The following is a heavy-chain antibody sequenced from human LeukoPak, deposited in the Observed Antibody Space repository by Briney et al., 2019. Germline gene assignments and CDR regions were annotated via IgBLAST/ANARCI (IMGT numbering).Heavy chain of an antibody. CDR3: AKDWSNYGGNSEAAFDI. CDR1: GFTFSSYA. Sequence: GGSLRLSCAASGFTFSSYAMSWVRQAPGKGLEWVSAISGSGGSTYYADSMKGRFTISRDNSKNTLYLQMNSLRAEDTAVYYCAKDWSNYGGNSEAAFDIWGQGTMVTVSS. V-gene: IGHV3-23*01. D-gene: IGHD4-23*01. J-gene: IGHJ3*02. CDR2: ISGSGGST.